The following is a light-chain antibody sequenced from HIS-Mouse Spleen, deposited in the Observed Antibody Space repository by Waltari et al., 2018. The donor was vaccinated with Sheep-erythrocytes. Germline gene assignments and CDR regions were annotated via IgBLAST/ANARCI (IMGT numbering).Light chain of an antibody. CDR1: SSDVVGYTY. CDR2: DVS. J-gene: IGLJ1*01. CDR3: CSYAGSYNHV. Sequence: QSALTHPRSVSGSPGQSVTISCTGTSSDVVGYTYVPWYQQHPGKAPKLMIYDVSKRPSGVPDRFSGSKSGNTASLTISGLQAEDEADYYCCSYAGSYNHVFATGTKVTVL. V-gene: IGLV2-11*01.